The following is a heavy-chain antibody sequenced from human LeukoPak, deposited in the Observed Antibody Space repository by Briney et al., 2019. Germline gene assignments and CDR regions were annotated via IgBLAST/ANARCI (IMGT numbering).Heavy chain of an antibody. CDR1: GGSISSGGYY. Sequence: SQTLSLTCTVSGGSISSGGYYWSWIRQHPGKGLEWFGYIYYSGSIYYNPSLKSRVTISVDTSKNQFSLKLSSVTAADTAVYYCARESAVGETGSDYWGQGTLVTVSS. D-gene: IGHD6-19*01. CDR3: ARESAVGETGSDY. V-gene: IGHV4-31*03. J-gene: IGHJ4*02. CDR2: IYYSGSI.